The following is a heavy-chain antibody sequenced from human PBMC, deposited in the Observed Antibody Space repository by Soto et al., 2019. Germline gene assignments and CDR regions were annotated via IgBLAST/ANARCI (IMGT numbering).Heavy chain of an antibody. D-gene: IGHD5-18*01. CDR1: GGSISSYY. CDR3: ARDPVDTDYYYYGMDV. Sequence: QVQLQESGPGLVKPSETLSLTCTVSGGSISSYYWSWIRQPAGKGLEWIGRIYTSGSTNYNPSLKSRVTMSVDTSKNQFSLKLSSVTAADTAVYYCARDPVDTDYYYYGMDVWGQGTTVTVSS. V-gene: IGHV4-4*07. J-gene: IGHJ6*02. CDR2: IYTSGST.